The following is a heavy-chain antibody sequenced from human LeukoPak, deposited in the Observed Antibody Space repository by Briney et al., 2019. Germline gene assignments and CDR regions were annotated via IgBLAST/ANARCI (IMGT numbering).Heavy chain of an antibody. V-gene: IGHV4-39*01. CDR1: GGSISSSSYY. CDR2: IYYSGST. Sequence: PSETLSLTCTVSGGSISSSSYYWGWIRQPPGKGLEWIGSIYYSGSTYYNPSLKSRVTISVDTSKNQFSLELSSVTAADTAVYYCARHLMITFGGALNYFDYWGQGTLVTVSS. CDR3: ARHLMITFGGALNYFDY. D-gene: IGHD3-16*01. J-gene: IGHJ4*02.